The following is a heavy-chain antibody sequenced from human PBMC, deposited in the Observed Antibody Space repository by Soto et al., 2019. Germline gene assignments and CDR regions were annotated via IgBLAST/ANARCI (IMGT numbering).Heavy chain of an antibody. CDR1: GLTFSSYG. J-gene: IGHJ5*02. CDR2: IWYDGRNK. CDR3: ARDRPDSYGYKGSWFDT. Sequence: GSLRLSCAASGLTFSSYGMHWVRQAPRRGLEWVAVIWYDGRNKYYADSVKGRFTISRDNSKNTLYLQMNSLRAEDTVVYYWARDRPDSYGYKGSWFDTWGQGTLVTVSS. D-gene: IGHD5-18*01. V-gene: IGHV3-33*01.